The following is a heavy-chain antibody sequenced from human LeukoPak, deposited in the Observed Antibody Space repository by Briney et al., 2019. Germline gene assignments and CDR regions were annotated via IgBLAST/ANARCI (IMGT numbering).Heavy chain of an antibody. V-gene: IGHV4-39*07. J-gene: IGHJ4*02. CDR1: GGSISSNNYY. D-gene: IGHD3-10*01. Sequence: SETLSLTCTVSGGSISSNNYYWGWIRQPPGKGLEWIGSIYYSGSTYYNPSLKSRVTISVDTSKNQFSLKLSSVTAADTAVYFCARAPGRSGSYIYYWGQGTLVTVSS. CDR2: IYYSGST. CDR3: ARAPGRSGSYIYY.